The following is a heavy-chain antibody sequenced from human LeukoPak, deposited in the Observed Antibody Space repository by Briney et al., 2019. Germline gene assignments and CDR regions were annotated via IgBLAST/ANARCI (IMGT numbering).Heavy chain of an antibody. D-gene: IGHD3-22*01. Sequence: PGRSLRLSCAASGFTFSSYGMHWVRQAPGKGLEWVALISYDGSNKYYADSVKGRFTISRDNSKNTYLQMNSLRAEDTAVYYCAREGYYAFDIWGQGSIVTVSS. J-gene: IGHJ3*02. CDR1: GFTFSSYG. CDR3: AREGYYAFDI. V-gene: IGHV3-30*19. CDR2: ISYDGSNK.